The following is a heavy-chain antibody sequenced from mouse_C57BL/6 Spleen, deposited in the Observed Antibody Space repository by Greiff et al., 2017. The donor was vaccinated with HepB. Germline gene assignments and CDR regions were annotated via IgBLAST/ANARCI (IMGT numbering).Heavy chain of an antibody. CDR2: IDPETGGT. CDR1: GYTFTDYE. V-gene: IGHV1-15*01. CDR3: TRPMDY. J-gene: IGHJ4*01. Sequence: QVQLKESGAELVRPGASVTLSCKASGYTFTDYEMHWVKQTPVHGLEWSGAIDPETGGTAYNQKFKGKAILTADKSSSTAYMELRSLTSEDSAVYYCTRPMDYWGQGTSVTVSS.